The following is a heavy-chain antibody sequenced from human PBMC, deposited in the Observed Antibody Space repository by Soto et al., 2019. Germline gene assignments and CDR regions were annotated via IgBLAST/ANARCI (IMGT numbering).Heavy chain of an antibody. D-gene: IGHD6-13*01. J-gene: IGHJ4*02. CDR2: MYFTGST. V-gene: IGHV4-39*01. CDR1: GDSITSSSYY. Sequence: QLQLQESDPGLVKPSETLSLTCTVSGDSITSSSYYWGWIRQPPGKGLEWIGSMYFTGSTYYNPSLRSRVTISVDTSKNQFSLTLSSVTAADTAVYFCARGRQQLGTGYWGQGTLVTVSS. CDR3: ARGRQQLGTGY.